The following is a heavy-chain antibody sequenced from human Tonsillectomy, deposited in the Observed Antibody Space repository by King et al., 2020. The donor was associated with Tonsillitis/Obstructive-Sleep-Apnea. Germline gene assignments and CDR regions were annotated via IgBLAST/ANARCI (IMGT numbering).Heavy chain of an antibody. CDR3: ARYRQLVYCSSTSCPFDY. D-gene: IGHD2-2*01. Sequence: VQLVQSGAEVKKPGESLKISCKGSGYSFTSYWIGWVRQMPGKGLEWMGIIYPGDSDTRYSPSFQGQVTISADKSISTAYLQWSSLKASDTAMYYCARYRQLVYCSSTSCPFDYWGQGTLVTVSS. CDR1: GYSFTSYW. V-gene: IGHV5-51*03. CDR2: IYPGDSDT. J-gene: IGHJ4*02.